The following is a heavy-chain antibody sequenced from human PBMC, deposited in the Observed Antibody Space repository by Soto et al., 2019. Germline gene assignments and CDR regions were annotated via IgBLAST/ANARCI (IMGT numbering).Heavy chain of an antibody. CDR1: GGTFSSYA. Sequence: SSVKVSCKASGGTFSSYAISWVRQAPGQGLEWMGGIIPIFGTANYAQKFQGRVTITADESTSTAYMELSSLRSEDTAVYYCASAINYYDTGGYWGQGTLVTVSS. V-gene: IGHV1-69*13. D-gene: IGHD3-22*01. J-gene: IGHJ4*02. CDR3: ASAINYYDTGGY. CDR2: IIPIFGTA.